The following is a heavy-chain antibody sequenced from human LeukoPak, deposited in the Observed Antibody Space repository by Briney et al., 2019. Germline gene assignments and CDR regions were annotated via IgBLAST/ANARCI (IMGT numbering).Heavy chain of an antibody. CDR1: GFTFSTYS. CDR2: ISGSSDNI. Sequence: GESLKISCEASGFTFSTYSMNWVRQAPGKGLEWVSYISGSSDNILYADSVKGRFTISRDNAKNSLYLQMNSLRDEDTAVYYCTRAPRGADNWFDPWGQGTLVTVSS. V-gene: IGHV3-48*02. J-gene: IGHJ5*02. CDR3: TRAPRGADNWFDP. D-gene: IGHD3-10*01.